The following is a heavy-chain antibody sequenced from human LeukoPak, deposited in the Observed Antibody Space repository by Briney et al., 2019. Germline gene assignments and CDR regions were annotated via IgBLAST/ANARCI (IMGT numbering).Heavy chain of an antibody. CDR3: ARVYCSGGICHFDY. Sequence: GGSLRLSCAASGFTFSSYGMHWVRQAPGKGLEWVAVISYDGSNKYYADSVKGRFTISRDNSKNTLYLQMNSLRAGDTAVYYCARVYCSGGICHFDYWGQGTLVTVSS. J-gene: IGHJ4*02. D-gene: IGHD2-15*01. CDR1: GFTFSSYG. CDR2: ISYDGSNK. V-gene: IGHV3-30*03.